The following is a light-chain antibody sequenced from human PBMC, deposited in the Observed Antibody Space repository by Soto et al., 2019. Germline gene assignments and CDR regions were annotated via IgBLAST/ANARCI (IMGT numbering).Light chain of an antibody. V-gene: IGLV2-8*01. Sequence: QSAMTQPPSASGSPGLSVTMSCTGTTSDVGRYNYVSWYQQHPGKAPKLMIYEVSKRPSGVPDRFSGSKSGNTASLTVSGLQAEDEAEYYCSSYAGSNNVVFGGGTKLTVL. CDR1: TSDVGRYNY. J-gene: IGLJ3*02. CDR2: EVS. CDR3: SSYAGSNNVV.